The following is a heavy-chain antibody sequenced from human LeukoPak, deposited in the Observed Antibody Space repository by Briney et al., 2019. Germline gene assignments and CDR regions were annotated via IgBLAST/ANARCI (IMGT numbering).Heavy chain of an antibody. D-gene: IGHD2-15*01. V-gene: IGHV3-7*05. CDR1: GFTFSNYW. CDR2: IKQDGSEK. Sequence: GGSLRLSCAASGFTFSNYWMTWVRQAPGKGLELVANIKQDGSEKYYVDSVKGRFTISRDNAKNSLYLQMNSLRAEDTALYYCAREDQPRGTFDYWGQGILVTVSS. J-gene: IGHJ4*02. CDR3: AREDQPRGTFDY.